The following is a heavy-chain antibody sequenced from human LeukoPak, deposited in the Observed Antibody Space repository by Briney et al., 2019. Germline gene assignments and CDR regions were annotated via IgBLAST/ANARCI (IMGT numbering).Heavy chain of an antibody. D-gene: IGHD4-11*01. Sequence: GASVKVSCKASGYTFTGYYMHWVRQAPGQGLEWMGWINPNSGGTNYAQKFQGRVTMTRGTSISTAYMELSRLRSDGTAVYYCARTDLVQYIAFDIWGQGTMVTVSS. J-gene: IGHJ3*02. CDR1: GYTFTGYY. CDR3: ARTDLVQYIAFDI. V-gene: IGHV1-2*02. CDR2: INPNSGGT.